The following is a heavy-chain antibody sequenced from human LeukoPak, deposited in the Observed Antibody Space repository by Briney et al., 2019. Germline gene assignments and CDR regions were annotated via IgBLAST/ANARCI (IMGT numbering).Heavy chain of an antibody. V-gene: IGHV4-39*02. CDR3: ARERAYYDFWSGYYSPYYYYYMDV. CDR1: GGSISSSSYY. CDR2: IYYSGST. Sequence: SETLSLTCTVSGGSISSSSYYWGWIRQPPGKGLEWIGSIYYSGSTYYNPSLKSRVTISVDTSKNQFSLKLSSVTAADTAVYYCARERAYYDFWSGYYSPYYYYYMDVWGKGTTVTVSS. D-gene: IGHD3-3*01. J-gene: IGHJ6*03.